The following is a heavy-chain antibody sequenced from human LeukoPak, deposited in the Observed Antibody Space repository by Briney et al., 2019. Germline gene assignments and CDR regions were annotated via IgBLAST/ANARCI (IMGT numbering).Heavy chain of an antibody. CDR1: GGSISSYY. Sequence: PSETLSLTCTASGGSISSYYWSWIRQPPGKGLEWIGYIYYSGSTNYNPSLKSRVTISVDTSKNQFSLKLSSVTAADTAVYYCARQGAYYDSSGYYIRNAFDIWGQGTMVTVSS. J-gene: IGHJ3*02. CDR3: ARQGAYYDSSGYYIRNAFDI. V-gene: IGHV4-59*08. D-gene: IGHD3-22*01. CDR2: IYYSGST.